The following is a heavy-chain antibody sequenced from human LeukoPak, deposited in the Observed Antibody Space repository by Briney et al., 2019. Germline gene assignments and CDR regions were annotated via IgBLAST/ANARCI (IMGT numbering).Heavy chain of an antibody. Sequence: GGSLRLSCAASGFTVSSNYMSWVRQAPGKGLEWVSVIYSGGSTYYADSVKGRFTISRDNSKNTLYLQMNSLRAEDTAVYYCAKDRGWQQLVRSGYCDYWGQGTLVTVSS. CDR2: IYSGGST. J-gene: IGHJ4*02. V-gene: IGHV3-66*02. D-gene: IGHD6-13*01. CDR3: AKDRGWQQLVRSGYCDY. CDR1: GFTVSSNY.